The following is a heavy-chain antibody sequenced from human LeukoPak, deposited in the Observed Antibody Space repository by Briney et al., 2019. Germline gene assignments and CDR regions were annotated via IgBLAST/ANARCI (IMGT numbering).Heavy chain of an antibody. J-gene: IGHJ1*01. V-gene: IGHV4-34*01. CDR2: INHSGST. D-gene: IGHD5-24*01. Sequence: SDTLSLTCAVYGGSFSGYYWSWIRQPPGKGLEWIGEINHSGSTNYNPSLKSRVTISVDTSKNQFSLKLSSVTAADTAVYYCARGDRDGYNRWGQGTLVTVSS. CDR1: GGSFSGYY. CDR3: ARGDRDGYNR.